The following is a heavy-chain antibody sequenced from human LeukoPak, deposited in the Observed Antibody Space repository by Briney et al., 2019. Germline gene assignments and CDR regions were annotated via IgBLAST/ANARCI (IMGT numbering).Heavy chain of an antibody. V-gene: IGHV4-59*01. CDR1: GGSISSYY. D-gene: IGHD6-13*01. Sequence: SETLSLTCTVSGGSISSYYWSWIRQPPGKGLEWIGYIYYSGSTNYNPSLKSRVTISVDTSKNQFSLKLSSVTAADTAVYYCAIQQLSQLYYFDYRGQGTLVTVSS. J-gene: IGHJ4*02. CDR2: IYYSGST. CDR3: AIQQLSQLYYFDY.